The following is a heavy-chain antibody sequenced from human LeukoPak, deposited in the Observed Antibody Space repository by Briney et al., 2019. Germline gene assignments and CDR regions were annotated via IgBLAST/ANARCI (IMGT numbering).Heavy chain of an antibody. CDR1: GYTFTSYV. CDR2: MNPNSGNT. D-gene: IGHD6-13*01. Sequence: ASVKVSCKASGYTFTSYVINWVRQATGQGLEWRGWMNPNSGNTDYAQKFQGRVTMTRNTSISTAYMELSSLRSEDTAVYYCARGNRISAAGPFDPWGQGSLVTVPP. V-gene: IGHV1-8*01. CDR3: ARGNRISAAGPFDP. J-gene: IGHJ5*02.